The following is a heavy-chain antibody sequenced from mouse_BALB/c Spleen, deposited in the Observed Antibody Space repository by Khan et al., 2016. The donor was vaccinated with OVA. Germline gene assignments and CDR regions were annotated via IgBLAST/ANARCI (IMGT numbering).Heavy chain of an antibody. CDR3: TRDRIDY. Sequence: QVQLKQSGAELAKPGASVKMSCKASGYTFTTYWMHWVKQRPGQGLEWIGYINPTSGYTDYNEKFKARATLSADTSSSTSYMQLSSLTSEDSAVNYCTRDRIDYWGQGTTLTVSS. J-gene: IGHJ2*01. V-gene: IGHV1-4*01. CDR1: GYTFTTYW. CDR2: INPTSGYT.